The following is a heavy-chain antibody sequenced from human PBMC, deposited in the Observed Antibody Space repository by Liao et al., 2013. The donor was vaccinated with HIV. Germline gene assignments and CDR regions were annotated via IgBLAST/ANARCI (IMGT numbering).Heavy chain of an antibody. CDR1: GGSIRSYY. V-gene: IGHV4-59*12. CDR2: IYNSGTT. J-gene: IGHJ2*01. CDR3: ARSPNYWYFDL. Sequence: QVQLQESGPGLVKPSETLSLTCTVSGGSIRSYYWSWIRQPPGKGLEWIGYIYNSGTTNYNPSLKSRVTISVDTSKNQFSLKLSSVTAADTAVYYCARSPNYWYFDLWGRGTLVTVSS.